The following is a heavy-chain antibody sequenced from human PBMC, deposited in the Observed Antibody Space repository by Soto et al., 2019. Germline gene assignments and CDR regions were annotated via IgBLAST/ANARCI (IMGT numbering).Heavy chain of an antibody. Sequence: QVQLVESGGGVVQPGRSLRLSCAASGFTFSSYAMHWVRQAPGKGLEWVAVISYDGSNKYYADSVKGRFTISRDNSKNTLYLQMNSLRAEDTAVYYCAREQWLVRGFDYWGQGTLVTVSS. J-gene: IGHJ4*02. D-gene: IGHD6-19*01. CDR2: ISYDGSNK. CDR3: AREQWLVRGFDY. V-gene: IGHV3-30-3*01. CDR1: GFTFSSYA.